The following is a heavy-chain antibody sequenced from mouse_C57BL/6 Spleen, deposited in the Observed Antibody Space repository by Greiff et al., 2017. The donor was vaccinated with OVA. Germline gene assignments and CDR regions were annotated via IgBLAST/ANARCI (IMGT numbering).Heavy chain of an antibody. CDR3: ARGKDGNSSGGYFDV. J-gene: IGHJ1*03. V-gene: IGHV1-12*01. CDR2: IYPGNGDP. Sequence: QVQLQQSGAELVRPGASVKMSCKASGYTFTSYHMHWVKQTPRQGLEWIGAIYPGNGDPYYNQKFKGKATLTVDKSSSTVYMQLSSLTSEDSAVYFCARGKDGNSSGGYFDVWGTGTTVTVSS. CDR1: GYTFTSYH. D-gene: IGHD2-1*01.